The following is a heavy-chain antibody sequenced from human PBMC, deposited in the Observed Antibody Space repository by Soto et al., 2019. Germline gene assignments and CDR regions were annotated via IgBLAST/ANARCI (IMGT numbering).Heavy chain of an antibody. Sequence: SETLSLTCTVSGGSISSYYWSWIRQPPGKGLEWIGYIYYSGSTNYNPSLKSRVTISVDTSKNQFSLKLSSVTAADTAVYYCARAGYYDFWSGSPYYMDVWRKGTTVTVSS. D-gene: IGHD3-3*01. V-gene: IGHV4-59*01. CDR3: ARAGYYDFWSGSPYYMDV. CDR1: GGSISSYY. J-gene: IGHJ6*03. CDR2: IYYSGST.